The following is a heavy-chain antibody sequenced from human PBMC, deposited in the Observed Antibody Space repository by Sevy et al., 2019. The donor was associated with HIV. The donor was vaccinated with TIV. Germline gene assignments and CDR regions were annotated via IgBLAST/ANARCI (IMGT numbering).Heavy chain of an antibody. CDR2: IRSKAYGGTT. CDR3: TRDQWLEILEY. V-gene: IGHV3-49*03. CDR1: GFTFGDYA. D-gene: IGHD6-19*01. J-gene: IGHJ4*02. Sequence: GGSLRLSCTASGFTFGDYAMSWFRQAPGKGLEWVGFIRSKAYGGTTEYAASVKGRFTISRDDSKSIAYLQMNSLKTEDTAVYYCTRDQWLEILEYWGQGTLVTVSS.